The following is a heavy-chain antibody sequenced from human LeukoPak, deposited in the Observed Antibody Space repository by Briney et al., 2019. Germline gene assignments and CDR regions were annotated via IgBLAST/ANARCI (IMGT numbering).Heavy chain of an antibody. J-gene: IGHJ6*02. CDR2: ISSSGSTI. V-gene: IGHV3-11*01. Sequence: PGGSLRLSCAASGFTFSDYYMSWIRQAPGKGLEWVSYISSSGSTIYYADSVKGRFTISRDNAKNSLYLQMNSLRAEDTAVYYCARDSGYEPINYCYYYGMDVWGQGTTVTVSS. CDR3: ARDSGYEPINYCYYYGMDV. D-gene: IGHD5-12*01. CDR1: GFTFSDYY.